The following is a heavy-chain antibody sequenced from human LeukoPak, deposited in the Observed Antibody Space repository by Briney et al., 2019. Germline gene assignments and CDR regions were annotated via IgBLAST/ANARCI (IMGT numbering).Heavy chain of an antibody. D-gene: IGHD7-27*01. CDR3: ARVGGDDAFDI. CDR2: INSDDSRT. CDR1: GFTFSAFW. Sequence: GGSLRLSCAASGFTFSAFWMHWVRHAPGKGLVWVSRINSDDSRTTYADSVKGRFTISRDNAKNTLYLQMNSLRAEDTAVYYCARVGGDDAFDIWGQGTMVTVSS. V-gene: IGHV3-74*01. J-gene: IGHJ3*02.